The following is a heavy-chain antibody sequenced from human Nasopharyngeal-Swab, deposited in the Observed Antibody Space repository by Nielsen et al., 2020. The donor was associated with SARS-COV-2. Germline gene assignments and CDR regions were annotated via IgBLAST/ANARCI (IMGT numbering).Heavy chain of an antibody. Sequence: GGSLRPSFAASGFTFSSYSMTWVRQAPGKGLEWVSYISSSSSTKYYADPVKGRFTIPRDNAKNSLYLQMNSLRAEDTAVYYCARWSGYYYYYGMDVWGQGTTVTVSS. J-gene: IGHJ6*02. D-gene: IGHD3-3*01. CDR1: GFTFSSYS. V-gene: IGHV3-48*04. CDR2: ISSSSSTK. CDR3: ARWSGYYYYYGMDV.